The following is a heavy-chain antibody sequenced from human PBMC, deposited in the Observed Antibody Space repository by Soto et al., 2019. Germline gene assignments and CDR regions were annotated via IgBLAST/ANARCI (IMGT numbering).Heavy chain of an antibody. D-gene: IGHD3-10*01. V-gene: IGHV4-4*07. CDR1: GGSISSYY. Sequence: RSLTCTVSGGSISSYYWSWIRQPAGKGLEWIGRIYTSGSTNYNPSLKSRVTMSVDTSKNQFSLKLSSVTAADTAVYYCARDRVRGANRFDPWGQGTLVTVSS. J-gene: IGHJ5*02. CDR2: IYTSGST. CDR3: ARDRVRGANRFDP.